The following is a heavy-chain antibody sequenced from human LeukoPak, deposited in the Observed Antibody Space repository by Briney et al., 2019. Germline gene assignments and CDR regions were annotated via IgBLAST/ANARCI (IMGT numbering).Heavy chain of an antibody. J-gene: IGHJ4*02. V-gene: IGHV3-11*01. D-gene: IGHD5-18*01. Sequence: GGSLRLSCAASGFTFSDYYMSWIRQAPGKGLGWVSFVSSSGETIYYVDSVKGRFTISRDNAKKSLFLQMNSLRAEDTAVYYCARHGMTANYFDYWGQGTLVTVSS. CDR1: GFTFSDYY. CDR2: VSSSGETI. CDR3: ARHGMTANYFDY.